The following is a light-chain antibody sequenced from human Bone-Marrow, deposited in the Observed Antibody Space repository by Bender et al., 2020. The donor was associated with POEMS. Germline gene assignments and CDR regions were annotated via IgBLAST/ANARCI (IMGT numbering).Light chain of an antibody. CDR2: YDD. J-gene: IGLJ3*02. Sequence: QSVVTQPPSLSEAPRQRVTIPFSGSSSNIGNHGVNWYQHLPGEAPKLLIYYDDLLTPGVSDRFSASKSGTSASLAISELQSEDEALYYCSAWDDSLSGWVFGGGTKLTVL. CDR1: SSNIGNHG. CDR3: SAWDDSLSGWV. V-gene: IGLV1-36*01.